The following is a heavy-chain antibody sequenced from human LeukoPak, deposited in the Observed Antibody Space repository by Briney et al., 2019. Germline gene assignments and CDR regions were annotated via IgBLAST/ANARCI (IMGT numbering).Heavy chain of an antibody. CDR2: IYGGGTT. Sequence: GGSLRLSCAASGFAVGTNYVSWGRQAPRKALEWVSVIYGGGTTYYADSVKRRFVLARDNPKNTVYLQMSSLRVEDTAVYYCAKGSSVAGTIFGYWGQGTLVTVYS. CDR1: GFAVGTNY. CDR3: AKGSSVAGTIFGY. D-gene: IGHD6-19*01. J-gene: IGHJ4*02. V-gene: IGHV3-66*01.